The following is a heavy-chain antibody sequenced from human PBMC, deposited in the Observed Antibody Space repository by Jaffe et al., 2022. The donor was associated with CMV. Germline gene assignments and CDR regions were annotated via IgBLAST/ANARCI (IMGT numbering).Heavy chain of an antibody. Sequence: EVQLVESGGGLVQPGRSLRLSCAASGFTFDDYAMHWVRQAPGKGLEWVSGISWNSGSIGYADSVKGRFTISRDNAKNSLYLQMNSLRAEDTALYYCAKVPLRGDYYGSGSYPQGWNYFDYWGQGTLVTVSS. D-gene: IGHD3-10*01. J-gene: IGHJ4*02. CDR2: ISWNSGSI. CDR3: AKVPLRGDYYGSGSYPQGWNYFDY. CDR1: GFTFDDYA. V-gene: IGHV3-9*01.